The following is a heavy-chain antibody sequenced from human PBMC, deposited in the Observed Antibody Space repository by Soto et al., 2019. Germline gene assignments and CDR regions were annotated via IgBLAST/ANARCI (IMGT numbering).Heavy chain of an antibody. CDR1: GGSISSGDYY. CDR3: ARERPDGARLDP. V-gene: IGHV4-30-4*01. J-gene: IGHJ5*02. D-gene: IGHD6-6*01. Sequence: SETLSLTCTVSGGSISSGDYYWSWIRQPPGKGLECIGYIYYSGSAFYNPSLKSRLTISVDTSKNQFSLKLSSVTAADTAVYYCARERPDGARLDPWGQGTLVTVSS. CDR2: IYYSGSA.